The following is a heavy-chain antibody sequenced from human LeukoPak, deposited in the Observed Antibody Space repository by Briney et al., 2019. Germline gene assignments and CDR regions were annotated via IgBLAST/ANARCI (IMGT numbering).Heavy chain of an antibody. Sequence: SETLSLTCAVYGGSFSGYYWSWIRQPPGKGLEWIGYIYYSGSTNYNPSLKSRVTISVDTSKNQFSLKLSSVTAADTAVYYCARDWNYPSGFDPWGQGTLVTVSS. V-gene: IGHV4-59*01. J-gene: IGHJ5*02. D-gene: IGHD1-7*01. CDR2: IYYSGST. CDR3: ARDWNYPSGFDP. CDR1: GGSFSGYY.